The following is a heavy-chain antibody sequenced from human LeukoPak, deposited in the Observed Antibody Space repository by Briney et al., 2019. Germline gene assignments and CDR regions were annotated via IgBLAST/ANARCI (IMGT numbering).Heavy chain of an antibody. CDR2: IKSKTDGGTT. J-gene: IGHJ6*03. D-gene: IGHD5-24*01. Sequence: PGGSLRLSCAASGFTVSSNYMSWVRQAPGKGLEWVGRIKSKTDGGTTDYAAPVKGRFTISRDDSKNTLYLQMNSLKTEDTAVYYCTTLERDGYNFGAYYYYYYMDVWGKGTTVTVSS. CDR1: GFTVSSNY. V-gene: IGHV3-15*01. CDR3: TTLERDGYNFGAYYYYYYMDV.